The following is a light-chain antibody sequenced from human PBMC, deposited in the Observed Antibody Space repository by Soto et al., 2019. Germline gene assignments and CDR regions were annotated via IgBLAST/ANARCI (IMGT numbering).Light chain of an antibody. CDR3: SSYAGSNNLV. V-gene: IGLV2-8*01. J-gene: IGLJ2*01. CDR1: GSDVGAYNY. CDR2: DVS. Sequence: QSALTQPPSASGSPGRSVTISCTGAGSDVGAYNYVSWYQHHPGKAPKLIIYDVSKRPSGVPDRFSGSKSGNTASLTVSGLQAEDEADYYCSSYAGSNNLVFGGGTKVTVL.